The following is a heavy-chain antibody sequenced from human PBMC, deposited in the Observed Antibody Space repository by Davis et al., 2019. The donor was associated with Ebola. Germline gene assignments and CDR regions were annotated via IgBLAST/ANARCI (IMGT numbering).Heavy chain of an antibody. CDR2: ISAYNGNT. Sequence: AASVKVSCKASGYTFTSYGISWVRQAPGQGLEWMGWISAYNGNTNYAQKLQGRVTITRDTSASTAYMELSSLRSEDTAVYYCARVAYDSSGYYWSYFDYWGQGTLVTVSS. CDR1: GYTFTSYG. D-gene: IGHD3-22*01. V-gene: IGHV1-18*04. CDR3: ARVAYDSSGYYWSYFDY. J-gene: IGHJ4*02.